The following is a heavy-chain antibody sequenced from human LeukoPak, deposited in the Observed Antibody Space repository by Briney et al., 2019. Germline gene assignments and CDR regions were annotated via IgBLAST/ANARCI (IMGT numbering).Heavy chain of an antibody. J-gene: IGHJ4*02. CDR2: IYHSGST. CDR1: GGSISSSNW. V-gene: IGHV4-4*02. CDR3: ARVLCSAGRCYSGDLDY. Sequence: SGTLSLTCAVSGGSISSSNWWSWVRQPPGKGLECIGGIYHSGSTNYNPSLKSRVTISVDKSKNQFSLKLSSVTAADTAVYYCARVLCSAGRCYSGDLDYWGLGTLVTASS. D-gene: IGHD2-15*01.